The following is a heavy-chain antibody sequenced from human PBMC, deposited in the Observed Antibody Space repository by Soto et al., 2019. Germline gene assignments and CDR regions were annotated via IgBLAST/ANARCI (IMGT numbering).Heavy chain of an antibody. Sequence: QVTLKESGPVLVKPTETLTLTCTVSGFSLSNARMGVSWIRQPPGKALEWLAHIFSNDEKSYSTSLKSRPTISKDTSKSQVVLTMTNMDPVDTATYYCAPISHYDFWSGYYGPHYYYYYMDVWGKGTTVTVSS. J-gene: IGHJ6*03. CDR3: APISHYDFWSGYYGPHYYYYYMDV. CDR2: IFSNDEK. V-gene: IGHV2-26*01. CDR1: GFSLSNARMG. D-gene: IGHD3-3*01.